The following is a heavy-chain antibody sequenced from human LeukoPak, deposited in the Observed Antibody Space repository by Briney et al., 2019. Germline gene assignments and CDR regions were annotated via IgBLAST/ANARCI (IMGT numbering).Heavy chain of an antibody. D-gene: IGHD3-10*01. CDR1: GYTFTGYY. V-gene: IGHV1-2*02. CDR3: ARGSGSGNFVWFDP. Sequence: GASVKVSCKASGYTFTGYYMHWVRQAPGQGLEWMGWINPNSGGTNYAQMFQGRVTMTRDTSISTAYMELSRLRSDDTAVYYCARGSGSGNFVWFDPWGQGTLVTVSS. CDR2: INPNSGGT. J-gene: IGHJ5*02.